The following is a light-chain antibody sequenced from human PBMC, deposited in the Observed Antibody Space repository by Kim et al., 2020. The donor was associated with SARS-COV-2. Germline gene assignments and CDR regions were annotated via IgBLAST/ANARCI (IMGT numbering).Light chain of an antibody. CDR3: QQTYNTPYS. J-gene: IGKJ2*03. CDR1: QSINDY. CDR2: AAS. V-gene: IGKV1-39*01. Sequence: DIQLTQSPSSLSASVGDRVTITCRASQSINDYLTWYQQRPGKAPKLLIYAASILENGVPSKFSGSGSGTDFTLTISSLQPEDSATYCCQQTYNTPYSFGQGTRLEI.